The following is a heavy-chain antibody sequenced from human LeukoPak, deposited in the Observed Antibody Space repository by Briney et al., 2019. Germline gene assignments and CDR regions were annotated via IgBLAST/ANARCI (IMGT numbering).Heavy chain of an antibody. V-gene: IGHV1-2*02. Sequence: ASVKVSCKASGYTFTSYGISWVRQAPGQGLEWMGWINPNSGGTNYAQKFQGRVTMTRDTSVSTAYMELSRLRSDDTAVYYCARSIAVAGTRDNWFDPWGQGTLVTVSS. CDR1: GYTFTSYG. J-gene: IGHJ5*02. CDR3: ARSIAVAGTRDNWFDP. D-gene: IGHD6-19*01. CDR2: INPNSGGT.